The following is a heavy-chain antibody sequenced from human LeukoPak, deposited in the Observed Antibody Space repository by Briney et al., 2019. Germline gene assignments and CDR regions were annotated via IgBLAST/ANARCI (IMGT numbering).Heavy chain of an antibody. J-gene: IGHJ6*02. D-gene: IGHD3-3*01. CDR2: ISAYNGNT. Sequence: ASVEVSCKASGYTFTSYGISWVRQAPGQGLEWMGWISAYNGNTNYAQKLQGRVTMTTDTSTSTAYMELRSLRSDDTAVYYCARGSGLRFLEWLSFGAGGMDVWGQGTTVTVSS. CDR3: ARGSGLRFLEWLSFGAGGMDV. CDR1: GYTFTSYG. V-gene: IGHV1-18*01.